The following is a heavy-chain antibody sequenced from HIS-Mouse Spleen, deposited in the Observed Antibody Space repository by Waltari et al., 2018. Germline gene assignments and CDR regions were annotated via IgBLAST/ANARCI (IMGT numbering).Heavy chain of an antibody. V-gene: IGHV3-30*14. CDR3: ARDDPYSSGWYDFDY. Sequence: RQAPGKGLEWVAVISYDGSNKYYADSVKGRFTISRDNSKNTLYLQMNSLRAEDTAVYYCARDDPYSSGWYDFDYWGQGTLVTVSS. D-gene: IGHD6-19*01. CDR2: ISYDGSNK. J-gene: IGHJ4*02.